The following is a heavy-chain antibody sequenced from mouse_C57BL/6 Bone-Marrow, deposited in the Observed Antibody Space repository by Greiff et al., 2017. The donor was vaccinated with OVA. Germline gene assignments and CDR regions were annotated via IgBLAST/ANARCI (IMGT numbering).Heavy chain of an antibody. CDR3: TSILFAY. J-gene: IGHJ3*01. V-gene: IGHV14-4*01. Sequence: VTLKESGAELVRPGASVKLSCTASGFNIKDDYMHWVKQRPEQGLEWIGWIDPENGDTEYASKFQGKATITADTSSNTAYLQLSSLTSEDTAVYYCTSILFAYWGQGTLVTVSA. CDR2: IDPENGDT. CDR1: GFNIKDDY.